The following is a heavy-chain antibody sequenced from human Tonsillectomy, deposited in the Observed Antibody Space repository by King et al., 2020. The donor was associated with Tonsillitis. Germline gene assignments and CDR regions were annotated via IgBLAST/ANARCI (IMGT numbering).Heavy chain of an antibody. CDR2: ISYDGSNK. V-gene: IGHV3-30*03. CDR1: GFTFSTYD. D-gene: IGHD3-10*01. CDR3: ARVSGSGSYFDIYCYYYGMDV. Sequence: QLVQSGGGVVQPGRSLRLSCAASGFTFSTYDMHWVRQAPGKGLEWVAVISYDGSNKYYADSVKGRFTISRDSSRNTLYLQMNSLRAEDTAVYYCARVSGSGSYFDIYCYYYGMDVWGQGTTVTVSS. J-gene: IGHJ6*02.